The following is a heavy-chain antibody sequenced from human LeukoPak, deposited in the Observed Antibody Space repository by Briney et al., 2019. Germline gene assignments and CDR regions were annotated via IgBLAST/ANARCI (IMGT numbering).Heavy chain of an antibody. CDR3: ASWRYYYDSSGPKSDY. CDR1: GFTFSDYY. Sequence: GALRLSCAASGFTFSDYYMSWIRQAPGKGLEWVSCISSSGSTIYYADSVKGRFTISRDNAKNSLYLQMNSLRVEDTAVYYCASWRYYYDSSGPKSDYWGQGTLVTVSS. CDR2: ISSSGSTI. V-gene: IGHV3-11*01. D-gene: IGHD3-22*01. J-gene: IGHJ4*02.